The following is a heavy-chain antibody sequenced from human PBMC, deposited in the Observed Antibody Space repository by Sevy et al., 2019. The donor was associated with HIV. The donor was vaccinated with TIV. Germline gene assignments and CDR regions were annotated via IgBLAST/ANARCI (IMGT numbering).Heavy chain of an antibody. CDR1: GFNVKDYW. CDR2: ISSDETNR. V-gene: IGHV3-74*01. J-gene: IGHJ5*02. Sequence: GGSLRLSCAVSGFNVKDYWMHWVRQAPGKGLVWVSRISSDETNRGYADSVRGRFTISRDNAKNTLYLKMNSLRVEDTAVYYCARIHPSIPALGSSRFDPWGQGTLVTVSS. D-gene: IGHD6-13*01. CDR3: ARIHPSIPALGSSRFDP.